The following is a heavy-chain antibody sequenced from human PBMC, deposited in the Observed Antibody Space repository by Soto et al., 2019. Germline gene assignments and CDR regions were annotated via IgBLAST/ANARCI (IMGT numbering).Heavy chain of an antibody. J-gene: IGHJ4*02. D-gene: IGHD3-9*01. CDR1: GGSISSYY. CDR2: IYYSGST. CDR3: ARSSPGSGYPYYFDY. Sequence: SETLSLTCTVSGGSISSYYWSWIRQPPGKGLEWIGYIYYSGSTNYNPSLKSRVTISVDTSKNQFSLKLSSVTAADTAVYYCARSSPGSGYPYYFDYWGQGTLVTVS. V-gene: IGHV4-59*01.